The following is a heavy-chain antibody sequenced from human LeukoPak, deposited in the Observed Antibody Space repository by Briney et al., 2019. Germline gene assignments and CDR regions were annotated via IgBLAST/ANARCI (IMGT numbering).Heavy chain of an antibody. Sequence: GGSLRLSCAASGFTFSNYEFNWLRRAPGKGLEWVSYISSSGRNIYYADSVKGRFTISRDNAKNSLYLQMNSLRAEDTAVYYCARDLVQLWSKDFWGQGTLVTVSS. CDR3: ARDLVQLWSKDF. CDR2: ISSSGRNI. V-gene: IGHV3-48*03. CDR1: GFTFSNYE. D-gene: IGHD5-18*01. J-gene: IGHJ4*02.